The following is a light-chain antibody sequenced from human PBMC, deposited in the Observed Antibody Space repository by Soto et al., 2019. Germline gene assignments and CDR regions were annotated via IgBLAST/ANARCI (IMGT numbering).Light chain of an antibody. J-gene: IGLJ3*02. V-gene: IGLV4-69*01. CDR2: LNSDGSH. CDR1: SGHSSYA. Sequence: QSVLTQSPSASASLGASVKLTCTLSSGHSSYAIAWHQQQPEKGPRYLMKLNSDGSHSKGDGIPDLFSGSSSGAERYLTISTLQSDDEADYYRQTWGTGLWVFGGGTKLTVL. CDR3: QTWGTGLWV.